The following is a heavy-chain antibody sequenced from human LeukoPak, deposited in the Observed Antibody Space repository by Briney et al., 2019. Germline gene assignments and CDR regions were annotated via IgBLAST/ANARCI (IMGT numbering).Heavy chain of an antibody. D-gene: IGHD3-3*01. J-gene: IGHJ6*03. CDR2: IYYSGSS. V-gene: IGHV4-39*07. Sequence: PSETLSLTCTVSGGSISSSSYYWGWLRQPPGKGLEWIGSIYYSGSSYYNPSLKSRVTISVDTSKNQFSLKLSSVTAADTAVYYCARTGYDFWSGYLYYYYMDVWGKGTTVTVSS. CDR1: GGSISSSSYY. CDR3: ARTGYDFWSGYLYYYYMDV.